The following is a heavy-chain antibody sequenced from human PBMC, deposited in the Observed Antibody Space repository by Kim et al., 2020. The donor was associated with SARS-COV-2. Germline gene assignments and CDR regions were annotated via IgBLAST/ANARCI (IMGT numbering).Heavy chain of an antibody. D-gene: IGHD3-10*01. Sequence: SVKVSCKASGGTFSSYAISWVRQAPGQGLEWMGGIIPIFGTANYAQKFQGRVTITADESTSTAYMELSSLRSEDTAVYYCARDYYGSGSYLKAVNGAFDIWGQGTMVTVSS. V-gene: IGHV1-69*13. CDR1: GGTFSSYA. J-gene: IGHJ3*02. CDR2: IIPIFGTA. CDR3: ARDYYGSGSYLKAVNGAFDI.